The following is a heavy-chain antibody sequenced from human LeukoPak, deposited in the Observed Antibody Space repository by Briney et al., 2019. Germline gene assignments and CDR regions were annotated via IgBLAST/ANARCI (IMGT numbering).Heavy chain of an antibody. CDR2: ISGSGGST. V-gene: IGHV3-23*01. Sequence: PGGSLRLSCAASGVTFSSYAMSWVRQAPGKGLEWVSAISGSGGSTYYADSVKGRFTISRDNSKNMLYLQMHSLRAEDTAVYYCAKDCRGGRCSPQWGQGTLVTVSS. CDR3: AKDCRGGRCSPQ. CDR1: GVTFSSYA. D-gene: IGHD2-15*01. J-gene: IGHJ4*02.